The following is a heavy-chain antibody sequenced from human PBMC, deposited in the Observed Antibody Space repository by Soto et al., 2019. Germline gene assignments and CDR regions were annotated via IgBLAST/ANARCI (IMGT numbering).Heavy chain of an antibody. Sequence: SETLSLTCAVYGGSFSGYYWSWIRQPPGKGLEWIGEINHSGSTNYNPSLKSRVTISVDKSKNQFSLKLTSVTAADTAVYYCARNIRGGMDVWGQGTTVTVSS. J-gene: IGHJ6*02. CDR1: GGSFSGYY. CDR2: INHSGST. V-gene: IGHV4-34*01. CDR3: ARNIRGGMDV.